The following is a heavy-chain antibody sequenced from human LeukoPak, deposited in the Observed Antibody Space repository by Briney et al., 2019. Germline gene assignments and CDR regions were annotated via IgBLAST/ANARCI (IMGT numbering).Heavy chain of an antibody. CDR3: AELGITMIGGV. V-gene: IGHV3-30*04. D-gene: IGHD3-10*02. CDR1: GFTFSNYA. Sequence: GRSLRLSCAASGFTFSNYAMHWVRQAPGKGLEWVAVISYDGITKYYADSVKGRFTISRANFKNTLFLQMNSLRAEDTAVYYCAELGITMIGGVWGKGTTVTISS. J-gene: IGHJ6*04. CDR2: ISYDGITK.